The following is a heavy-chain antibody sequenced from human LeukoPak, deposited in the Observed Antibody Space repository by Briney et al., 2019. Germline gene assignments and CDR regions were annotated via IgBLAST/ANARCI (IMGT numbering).Heavy chain of an antibody. J-gene: IGHJ3*01. D-gene: IGHD4-17*01. CDR3: AKEAGQDYGALDAFDV. CDR2: IGGSSSSL. CDR1: GFTFSIYS. V-gene: IGHV3-21*01. Sequence: GGSLRLSCVASGFTFSIYSVNWVRQAPGKGLEWVSSIGGSSSSLYYAESVKGRFTISRDNARNSLYLQMNSLRVEDTAVYYCAKEAGQDYGALDAFDVWGQGTMVTVSS.